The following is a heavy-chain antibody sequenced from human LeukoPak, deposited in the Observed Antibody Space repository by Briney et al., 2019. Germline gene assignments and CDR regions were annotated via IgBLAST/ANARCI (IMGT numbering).Heavy chain of an antibody. CDR3: AKDPQYSSGWYDY. CDR2: ISGSGGST. J-gene: IGHJ4*02. D-gene: IGHD6-19*01. V-gene: IGHV3-23*01. CDR1: GLTFSSHW. Sequence: GGSLRLSCAASGLTFSSHWMHWVRQAPGKGLEWVSAISGSGGSTYYADSVKGRFTISRDSSKNMLYLQMNSLRAEDTAVYYCAKDPQYSSGWYDYWGQGTLVTVSS.